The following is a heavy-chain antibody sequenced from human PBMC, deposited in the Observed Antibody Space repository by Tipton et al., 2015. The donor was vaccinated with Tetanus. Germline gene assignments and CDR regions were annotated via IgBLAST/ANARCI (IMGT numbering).Heavy chain of an antibody. CDR2: IYYSGST. CDR1: GGSISSHY. D-gene: IGHD3-22*01. J-gene: IGHJ3*02. CDR3: ARVLTDYYDSSGYYYGDAFDI. Sequence: TLSLTCTVSGGSISSHYWSWIRQPPGKGLEWIGYIYYSGSTNYNPSLKSRVTISVDTSKNQFSLKLSSVTAADTAVYYCARVLTDYYDSSGYYYGDAFDIWGQGTMVTVSS. V-gene: IGHV4-59*11.